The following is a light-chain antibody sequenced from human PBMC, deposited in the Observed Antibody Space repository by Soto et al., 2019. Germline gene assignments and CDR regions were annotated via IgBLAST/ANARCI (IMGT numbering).Light chain of an antibody. V-gene: IGKV3-15*01. J-gene: IGKJ1*01. Sequence: EIVMTQSPATLSVSPGERATLSCRASQSVSSNLAWYQQKPGQAPRLLIYGASTRATGIPARFSGSGSGTAFPLTISRLQSEDFAVYYCQQYNNWPPGTFGQGTKVEIK. CDR3: QQYNNWPPGT. CDR2: GAS. CDR1: QSVSSN.